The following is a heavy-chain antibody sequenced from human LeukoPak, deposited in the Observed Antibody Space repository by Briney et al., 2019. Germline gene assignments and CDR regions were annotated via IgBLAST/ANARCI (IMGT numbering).Heavy chain of an antibody. D-gene: IGHD1-26*01. CDR2: IKQDGSEK. V-gene: IGHV3-7*01. J-gene: IGHJ4*02. Sequence: GSLRLSCVGSGFIFNEYSLNWVRQAPGKGLEWVANIKQDGSEKYYVDSVKGRFTISRDNAKNSLYLQMNSLRAEDTAVYYCARRRYSGSRDYWGQGTLVTVSS. CDR3: ARRRYSGSRDY. CDR1: GFIFNEYS.